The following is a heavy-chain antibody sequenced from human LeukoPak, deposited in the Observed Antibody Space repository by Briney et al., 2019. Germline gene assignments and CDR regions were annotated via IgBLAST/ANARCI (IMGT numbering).Heavy chain of an antibody. V-gene: IGHV1-69*05. J-gene: IGHJ5*02. Sequence: GSSVKVSCKASGGTFGSYAISWVRQAPGQGLEWMGGIIPIFGTANYAQKFQGRVTITTDESTSTAYMELSSLRSEDTAVYYCARVGYDYVWGSYRLNWFDPWGQGTLVTVSS. CDR1: GGTFGSYA. D-gene: IGHD3-16*02. CDR3: ARVGYDYVWGSYRLNWFDP. CDR2: IIPIFGTA.